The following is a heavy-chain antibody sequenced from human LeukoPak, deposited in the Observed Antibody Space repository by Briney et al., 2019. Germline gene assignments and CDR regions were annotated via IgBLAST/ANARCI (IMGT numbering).Heavy chain of an antibody. V-gene: IGHV1-18*01. CDR3: AAYDFWSGYPLDP. Sequence: ASVKVSCKTSVYTLTTYSIIWVRQAPGQGLEWVGWISPSNGHTNYAQKLQDRVTMTTYTSTSTVYMELRSLRSDDTAVYYCAAYDFWSGYPLDPWGQGTLVTVSS. CDR2: ISPSNGHT. D-gene: IGHD3-3*01. J-gene: IGHJ5*02. CDR1: VYTLTTYS.